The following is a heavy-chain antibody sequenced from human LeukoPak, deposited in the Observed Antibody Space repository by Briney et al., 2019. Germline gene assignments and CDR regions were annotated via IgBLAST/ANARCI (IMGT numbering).Heavy chain of an antibody. V-gene: IGHV4-34*01. CDR1: GGSFSGYY. D-gene: IGHD6-19*01. Sequence: SETLSLTCAVYGGSFSGYYWSWIRQPPGKGLEWIGEINYGGSTNYNPSLKSRVTISVDTSKNQFSLKLRSVTAADTAVYYCAKRGGWLAPFDYWGQGTLVTVSS. CDR3: AKRGGWLAPFDY. CDR2: INYGGST. J-gene: IGHJ4*02.